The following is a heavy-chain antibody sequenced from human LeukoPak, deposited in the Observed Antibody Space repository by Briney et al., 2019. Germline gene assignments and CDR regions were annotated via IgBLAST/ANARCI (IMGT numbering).Heavy chain of an antibody. J-gene: IGHJ5*02. V-gene: IGHV3-7*01. CDR1: GFAFSSYG. Sequence: PGGSLRLSCVASGFAFSSYGIHWVRQAPGKGLEWVANIKQDGSEKYYVDSVKGRFTISRDNAKNSLYLQMNSLRAEDTAVYYCASDFVVGPQKWSWFDPWGQGTLVTVSS. D-gene: IGHD2-15*01. CDR2: IKQDGSEK. CDR3: ASDFVVGPQKWSWFDP.